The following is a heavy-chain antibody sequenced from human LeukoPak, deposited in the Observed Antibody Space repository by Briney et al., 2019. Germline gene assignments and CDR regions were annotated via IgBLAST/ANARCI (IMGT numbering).Heavy chain of an antibody. CDR2: ICSNDNNT. CDR1: GFTFSSYA. CDR3: AKGTSSSCYSAPNY. D-gene: IGHD2-15*01. J-gene: IGHJ4*02. V-gene: IGHV3-23*01. Sequence: GGSLRLSCAASGFTFSSYAMNWVRRAPGEGLEWVSAICSNDNNTYYANSVKGRFTISRDNSKNTLSLQLNSLRAEDTAVYYCAKGTSSSCYSAPNYWGQGTLVTVSS.